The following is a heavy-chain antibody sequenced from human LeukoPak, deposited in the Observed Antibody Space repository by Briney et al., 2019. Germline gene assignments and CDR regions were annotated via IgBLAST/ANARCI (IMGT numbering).Heavy chain of an antibody. J-gene: IGHJ4*02. CDR3: ARSQNYYGSGDY. Sequence: SETLSLTCTVSGDSVSNGNYYWSWLRQPPGKALEWIGYIYYTGSTYYNPSLEGRVTISVDTSRNQFSVKLSSVAAADTAVYYCARSQNYYGSGDYWSQGTLVTVSS. V-gene: IGHV4-61*01. D-gene: IGHD3-10*01. CDR1: GDSVSNGNYY. CDR2: IYYTGST.